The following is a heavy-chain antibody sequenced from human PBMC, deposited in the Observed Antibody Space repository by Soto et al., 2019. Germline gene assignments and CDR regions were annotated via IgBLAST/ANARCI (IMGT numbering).Heavy chain of an antibody. D-gene: IGHD2-15*01. V-gene: IGHV4-39*01. CDR2: MYYTGGT. CDR1: DGSINNSHSF. J-gene: IGHJ4*02. Sequence: QLQLQESGPGLVKPSETLSLTCTVSDGSINNSHSFWGWIRQPPGKGLEFIGSMYYTGGTYFNPSLKSRATISIDKSRNQFSLTLTSVTASDTAVYHCGKVVEAASRHTDSDHWGQGTLVTVSS. CDR3: GKVVEAASRHTDSDH.